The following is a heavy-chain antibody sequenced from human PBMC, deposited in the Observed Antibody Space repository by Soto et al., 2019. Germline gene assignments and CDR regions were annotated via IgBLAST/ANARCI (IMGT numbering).Heavy chain of an antibody. CDR1: GFTFSDYY. CDR2: ISSSSSYT. Sequence: QVQLVESGGGLVKPGGSLRLSCAASGFTFSDYYMSWIRQAPGKGLEWVSYISSSSSYTNYADSVKGRFTISRDNAKNSLYMKMNSLRAEDTAVYYCARDVGATIGMDVWGQGTTVTVSS. D-gene: IGHD1-26*01. V-gene: IGHV3-11*06. J-gene: IGHJ6*02. CDR3: ARDVGATIGMDV.